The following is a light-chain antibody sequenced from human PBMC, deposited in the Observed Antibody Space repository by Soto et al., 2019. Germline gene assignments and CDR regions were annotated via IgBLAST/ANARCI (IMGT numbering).Light chain of an antibody. J-gene: IGKJ5*01. CDR1: QSISNL. CDR2: KAS. Sequence: DIQMTQSPSTLSASVGDRVTITCRASQSISNLLAWYQQKPGRAPTLLIYKASTLESGVPSRFSGSGSATDFSLTISSLQPDDSATDYCQQYNSYPLTFGQGTRLEIK. V-gene: IGKV1-5*03. CDR3: QQYNSYPLT.